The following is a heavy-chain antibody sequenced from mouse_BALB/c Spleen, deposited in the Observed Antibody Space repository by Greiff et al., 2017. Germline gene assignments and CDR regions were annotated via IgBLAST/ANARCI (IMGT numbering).Heavy chain of an antibody. V-gene: IGHV5-12-1*01. CDR1: GFAFSSYD. D-gene: IGHD1-1*02. J-gene: IGHJ4*01. Sequence: DVKLVESGGGLVKPGGSLKLSCAASGFAFSSYDMSWVRQTPEKRLEWVAYISSGGGSTYYPDTVKGRFTISRDNAKNTLYLQMSRLKSEDTAMYYCARHGGTLMDYWGQGTSVTVSS. CDR3: ARHGGTLMDY. CDR2: ISSGGGST.